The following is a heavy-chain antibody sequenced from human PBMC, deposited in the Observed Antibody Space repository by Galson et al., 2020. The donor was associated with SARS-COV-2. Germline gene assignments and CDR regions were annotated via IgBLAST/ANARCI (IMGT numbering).Heavy chain of an antibody. CDR2: IYPGDSDT. CDR1: GYSFTSYW. J-gene: IGHJ6*02. V-gene: IGHV5-51*01. Sequence: GESLKISCKGSGYSFTSYWIGWVRQMPGNGLEWMGIIYPGDSDTSYSPSFQGQVTISADRSISTAYLQWSSLKASDTAMYYCAKEVWVGNYYYGMDVWGQGTTVTVSS. CDR3: AKEVWVGNYYYGMDV. D-gene: IGHD2-15*01.